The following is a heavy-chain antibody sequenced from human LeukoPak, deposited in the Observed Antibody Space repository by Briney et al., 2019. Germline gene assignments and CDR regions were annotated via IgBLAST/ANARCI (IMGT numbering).Heavy chain of an antibody. CDR3: AREGDGGDPWNAFDI. Sequence: GGSLRLSCAASGFTVSSNYMSWVRQAPGKGLEWVSVIYSGGSTYYADSVKGRFTISRDNSKNTLYLQMNSLRAEDTAVYYCAREGDGGDPWNAFDIWGQGTMVTVSS. V-gene: IGHV3-66*01. CDR2: IYSGGST. CDR1: GFTVSSNY. D-gene: IGHD4-17*01. J-gene: IGHJ3*02.